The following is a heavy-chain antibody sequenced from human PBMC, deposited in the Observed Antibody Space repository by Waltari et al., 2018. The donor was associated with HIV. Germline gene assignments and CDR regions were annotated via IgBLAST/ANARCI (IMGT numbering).Heavy chain of an antibody. V-gene: IGHV4-34*02. CDR2: INHSGTT. Sequence: QVRLQQWGAGLLKPSETLSLTCAVSGGSFSNYYWTWIRQTPEKGLEWIGEINHSGTTDDNPSLKSRLTMSIDTSKNQFSLKLNSVTAADTAVYYCARHRFTRGNSAWYFLYWGQGTHVTVSS. CDR3: ARHRFTRGNSAWYFLY. D-gene: IGHD6-19*01. J-gene: IGHJ4*02. CDR1: GGSFSNYY.